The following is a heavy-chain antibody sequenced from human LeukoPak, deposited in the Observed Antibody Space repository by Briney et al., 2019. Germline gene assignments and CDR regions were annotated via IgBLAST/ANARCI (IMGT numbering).Heavy chain of an antibody. CDR2: ISYDGSKK. Sequence: GGSLRLSCAASGFTFSISDMHWVRQAPGKGLQWVAFISYDGSKKHCADSVQGRCTISRDNSENTLSLQLNSLRADDTAVFYCTKGLLSWGQGTLLTVAA. CDR1: GFTFSISD. V-gene: IGHV3-30*02. CDR3: TKGLLS. J-gene: IGHJ5*02.